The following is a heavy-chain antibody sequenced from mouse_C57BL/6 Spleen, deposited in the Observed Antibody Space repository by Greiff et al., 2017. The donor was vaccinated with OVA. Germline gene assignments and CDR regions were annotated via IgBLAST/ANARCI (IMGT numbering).Heavy chain of an antibody. Sequence: QVQLQQPGAELVMPGASVKLSCKASGYTFTSYWMHWVKQRPGQGLEWIGEIDPSDSYTNYNQKFKGKSTLTVDKSSSTAYMQLSSLTSEDSAVYYCARSLYGDNGCWGQGTLVTVSA. V-gene: IGHV1-69*01. CDR1: GYTFTSYW. J-gene: IGHJ3*02. CDR2: IDPSDSYT. D-gene: IGHD2-13*01. CDR3: ARSLYGDNGC.